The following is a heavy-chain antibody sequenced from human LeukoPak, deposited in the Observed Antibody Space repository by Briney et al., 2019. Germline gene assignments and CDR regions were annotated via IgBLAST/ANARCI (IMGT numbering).Heavy chain of an antibody. Sequence: GGSLRLSCAASGFTFNSPWMSWVRQAPGKGLEWVGRIKSKTDGGTPDYAAPVKGRFTISRDDSKNTLYLQMNSLKTEDTAVYYCTTERYSGSSVDCWGQGTLVTVSS. CDR3: TTERYSGSSVDC. CDR1: GFTFNSPW. CDR2: IKSKTDGGTP. J-gene: IGHJ4*02. D-gene: IGHD1-26*01. V-gene: IGHV3-15*01.